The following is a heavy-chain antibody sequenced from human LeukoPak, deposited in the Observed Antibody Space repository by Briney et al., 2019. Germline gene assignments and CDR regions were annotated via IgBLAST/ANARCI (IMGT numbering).Heavy chain of an antibody. J-gene: IGHJ4*02. Sequence: GRSLRLSCAASGFTFSSFGMHWVRQAPRKGLERVAVPSYDGRDKHDADSVKGRFTISRDNSKNTLYLQMNSLGAEDTAVYYCAKDTEPYSSKYIFDSWGQGTLVTVSS. CDR3: AKDTEPYSSKYIFDS. CDR2: PSYDGRDK. D-gene: IGHD6-13*01. V-gene: IGHV3-30*18. CDR1: GFTFSSFG.